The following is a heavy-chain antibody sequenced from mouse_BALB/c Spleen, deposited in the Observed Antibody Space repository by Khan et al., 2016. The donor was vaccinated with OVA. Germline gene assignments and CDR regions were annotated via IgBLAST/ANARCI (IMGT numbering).Heavy chain of an antibody. V-gene: IGHV1S132*01. Sequence: QVQLQQSGAELVKPGASVKLSCKTSGYTFTSYWIQWVKQRPGQGLGWIGQIFPGTGTTYYNENFKGKATLTVDTSSSTAYMQLSSLTSEDSAVYFCARGYFGNYEFVYWGQGTLVTVSP. CDR3: ARGYFGNYEFVY. D-gene: IGHD2-1*01. J-gene: IGHJ3*01. CDR1: GYTFTSYW. CDR2: IFPGTGTT.